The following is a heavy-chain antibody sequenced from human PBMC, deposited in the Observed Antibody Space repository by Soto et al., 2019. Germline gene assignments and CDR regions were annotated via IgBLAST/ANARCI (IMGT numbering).Heavy chain of an antibody. Sequence: SETLSLTCTVSGGSISSYYWSWIRQPPGKGLEWIGYIYYSGSTNYNPSLKSRVTISVDTSKNQFSLKLSSVTAADTAVYYCARRTTMTSFDYWGQGTLVTGS. D-gene: IGHD3-22*01. CDR2: IYYSGST. V-gene: IGHV4-59*08. CDR1: GGSISSYY. CDR3: ARRTTMTSFDY. J-gene: IGHJ4*02.